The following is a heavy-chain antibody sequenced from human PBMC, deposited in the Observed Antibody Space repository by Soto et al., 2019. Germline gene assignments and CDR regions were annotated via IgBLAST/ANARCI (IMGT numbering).Heavy chain of an antibody. D-gene: IGHD3-22*01. CDR1: GLTLSTYS. CDR3: GKVAASGYYTVDR. Sequence: EVQLVESGGMLVQPWGSMRLSCAASGLTLSTYSMNWVRQAPGKGLEWISYIRRHTSVTAYADSVKGRFTMSRDSAKNSMYLKMDSLRFEDTAVYSCGKVAASGYYTVDRWGQGTLVTVSS. J-gene: IGHJ5*02. V-gene: IGHV3-48*01. CDR2: IRRHTSVT.